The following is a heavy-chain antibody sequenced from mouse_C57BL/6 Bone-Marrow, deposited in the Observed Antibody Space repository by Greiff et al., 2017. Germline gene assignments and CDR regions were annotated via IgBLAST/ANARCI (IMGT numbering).Heavy chain of an antibody. CDR3: ARYDWYYAMDY. Sequence: EVKLMESGGGLVKPGGSLKLSCAASGFTFSVYGMHWVRQAPEKGLEWVAYISSGSSTIYYADTVKGGFTFSRDNSKNTLFLQMTSLRSEDTAMYYCARYDWYYAMDYWGQGASVTVSS. J-gene: IGHJ4*01. V-gene: IGHV5-17*01. CDR1: GFTFSVYG. CDR2: ISSGSSTI. D-gene: IGHD2-12*01.